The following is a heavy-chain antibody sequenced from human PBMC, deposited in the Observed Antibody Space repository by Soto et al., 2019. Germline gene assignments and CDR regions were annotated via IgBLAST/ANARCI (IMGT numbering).Heavy chain of an antibody. V-gene: IGHV4-39*01. D-gene: IGHD6-6*01. CDR3: ARHRARNWFDP. Sequence: SETLSLTCIVSGGSISSSSCYWGWIRQPPGKGLEWIGSIYYSGSTYYNPSLKSRVTISVDTSKNQFSLKLSSVTAADTAVFYCARHRARNWFDPWGQGTLVTVPS. CDR1: GGSISSSSCY. CDR2: IYYSGST. J-gene: IGHJ5*02.